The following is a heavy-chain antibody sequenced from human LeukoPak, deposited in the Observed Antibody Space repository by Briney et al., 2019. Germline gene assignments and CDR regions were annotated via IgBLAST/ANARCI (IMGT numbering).Heavy chain of an antibody. V-gene: IGHV1-46*01. D-gene: IGHD2-2*01. CDR1: GYTFTSYY. CDR3: ARADCSSTSCYAAYFDY. J-gene: IGHJ4*02. Sequence: GASVKVSCKASGYTFTSYYMHWVRQAPGQGLEWMGIINPSGGSTSYAQKFQGRVTMTRDTSTSTVYMELSSLRSDDTAVYYCARADCSSTSCYAAYFDYWGQGTLVTVSS. CDR2: INPSGGST.